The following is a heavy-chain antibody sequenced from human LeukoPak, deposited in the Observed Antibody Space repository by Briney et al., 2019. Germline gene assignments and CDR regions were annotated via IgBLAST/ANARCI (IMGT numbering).Heavy chain of an antibody. J-gene: IGHJ3*02. CDR1: GFTFSSYE. D-gene: IGHD2-15*01. CDR2: ISSSGSTI. CDR3: ARERGYCSGGSCNDAFDI. Sequence: PGGSLRLSCAASGFTFSSYEMNWVRQAPGKGLEWVSYISSSGSTIYYADSVKGRFTISRDNSKNTLYLQMNSLRAEDTAVYYCARERGYCSGGSCNDAFDIWGQGTMVTVSS. V-gene: IGHV3-48*03.